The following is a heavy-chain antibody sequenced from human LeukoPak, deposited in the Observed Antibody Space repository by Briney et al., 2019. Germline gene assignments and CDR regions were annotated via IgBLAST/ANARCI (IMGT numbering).Heavy chain of an antibody. CDR1: GFTFNTYA. CDR2: LWYDGSNK. J-gene: IGHJ4*02. Sequence: GRALRLSCAASGFTFNTYAMHWVRQAPGKGLGWVAVLWYDGSNKDYADSVRGRFTISRDNSKNTLYLQMNSLRAEDTAVYYCARDIESGYFDYWGQGTLVTVSS. CDR3: ARDIESGYFDY. D-gene: IGHD3-16*02. V-gene: IGHV3-33*01.